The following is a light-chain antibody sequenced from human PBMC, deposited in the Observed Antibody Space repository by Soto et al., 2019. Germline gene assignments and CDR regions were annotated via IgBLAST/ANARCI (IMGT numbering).Light chain of an antibody. CDR1: QSVTSNY. V-gene: IGKV3-20*01. CDR3: HQYGSSITWT. CDR2: AAS. J-gene: IGKJ1*01. Sequence: EVVLTQSPGTVSLSPGERATLSCRASQSVTSNYLAWYQQKPGQAPRLLIYAASSRATGIPGRFSGSGSGTDFTLSISRLEPEDFVVYYCHQYGSSITWTFGQGTKVEIK.